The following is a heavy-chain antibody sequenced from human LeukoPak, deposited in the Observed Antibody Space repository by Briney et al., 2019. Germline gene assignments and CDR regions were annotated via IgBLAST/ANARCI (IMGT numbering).Heavy chain of an antibody. J-gene: IGHJ6*03. CDR2: ISGSGGST. D-gene: IGHD6-13*01. CDR3: ARARTSGYAYYYYYYMDV. V-gene: IGHV3-23*01. Sequence: GGSLRLSCAASGFTFSSYAMSWVRQAPGKGLEWVSAISGSGGSTYYADSVKGRFTISRDNSKNTLYLQMNSLRAEDTALYYCARARTSGYAYYYYYYMDVWGKGTTATVSS. CDR1: GFTFSSYA.